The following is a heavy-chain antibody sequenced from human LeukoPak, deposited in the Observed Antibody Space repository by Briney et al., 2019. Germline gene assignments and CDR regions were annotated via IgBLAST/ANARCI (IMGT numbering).Heavy chain of an antibody. CDR3: TRTSRGWFGNSYFDY. Sequence: GGSLRLSCTASGFTFSDHAMTWVRQAPGKGLEWVGLVRSKAYGGTTEYAASVKGRFTISRDDSKSIAYLQMNSLKTEDTAVYYCTRTSRGWFGNSYFDYWGQGTLVTVSS. D-gene: IGHD3-10*01. J-gene: IGHJ4*02. V-gene: IGHV3-49*04. CDR2: VRSKAYGGTT. CDR1: GFTFSDHA.